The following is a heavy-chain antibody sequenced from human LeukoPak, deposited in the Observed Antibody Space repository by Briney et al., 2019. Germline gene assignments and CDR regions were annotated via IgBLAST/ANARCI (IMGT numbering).Heavy chain of an antibody. V-gene: IGHV1-46*01. J-gene: IGHJ6*02. D-gene: IGHD6-13*01. CDR2: INPSGGST. Sequence: ASVKVSCKASGYTFTGYYMHWVRQAPGQGLEWMGIINPSGGSTGYAQKFQGRVTMTRDTSTSTVYMELSSLRSEDTAVYYCARDRVAAADHYYYGMDVWGQGTTVTVSS. CDR3: ARDRVAAADHYYYGMDV. CDR1: GYTFTGYY.